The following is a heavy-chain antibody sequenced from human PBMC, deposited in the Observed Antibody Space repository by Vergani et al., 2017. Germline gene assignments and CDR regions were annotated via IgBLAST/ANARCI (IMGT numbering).Heavy chain of an antibody. Sequence: QVQLVQSGAEVKKPGASVKVSCKASGYTFTGYYMHWVRQAPGKGLEWMGWINPNSGGTNYAQKFQGRVTMTRDTSISTAYMELSRLRSDDTAVYYCARVRAYRSYGPLFDYWGQGTLVTVSS. V-gene: IGHV1-2*02. CDR3: ARVRAYRSYGPLFDY. J-gene: IGHJ4*02. D-gene: IGHD5-18*01. CDR2: INPNSGGT. CDR1: GYTFTGYY.